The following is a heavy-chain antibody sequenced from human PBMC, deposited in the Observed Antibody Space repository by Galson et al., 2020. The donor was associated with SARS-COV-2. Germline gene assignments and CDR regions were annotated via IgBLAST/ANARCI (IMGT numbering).Heavy chain of an antibody. D-gene: IGHD6-19*01. J-gene: IGHJ4*02. Sequence: SETLSLTCPVSGGSISSHYWSWIRQSPGKGLEWIGCIYNSGNTDYNPSLKSRVTISIDTSKNQFPLKVSSVTAADTAVYYCSRAAVAGPFDYWGQGTLVTVSS. CDR3: SRAAVAGPFDY. V-gene: IGHV4-59*11. CDR1: GGSISSHY. CDR2: IYNSGNT.